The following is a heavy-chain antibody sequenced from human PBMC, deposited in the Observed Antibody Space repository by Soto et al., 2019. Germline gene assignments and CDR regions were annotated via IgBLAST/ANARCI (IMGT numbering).Heavy chain of an antibody. V-gene: IGHV5-10-1*01. CDR1: GYRFADYC. CDR3: ARQIYDSDTGPNFQYYFDS. J-gene: IGHJ4*02. Sequence: GESLKISCNGSGYRFADYCITLVLQKPEKGLDWMGRIDPSDSQTYYSPSFRGHVTISATKSITTVFLQWSSLRASDTAMYYCARQIYDSDTGPNFQYYFDSWGQGTPVTVSS. CDR2: IDPSDSQT. D-gene: IGHD3-22*01.